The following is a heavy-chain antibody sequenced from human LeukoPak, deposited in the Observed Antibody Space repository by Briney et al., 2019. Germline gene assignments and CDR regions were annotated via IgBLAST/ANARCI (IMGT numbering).Heavy chain of an antibody. CDR1: GFTFSDYY. Sequence: PGGSLRLSCAASGFTFSDYYMSWIRRAPGKGLEWVSYISSSGSTIYYADSVKGRFTISRDNAKNSLYLQMNSLRAEDAAVYYCARGLNYDSSGSFDYWGQGTLVTVSS. CDR3: ARGLNYDSSGSFDY. D-gene: IGHD3-22*01. J-gene: IGHJ4*02. V-gene: IGHV3-11*04. CDR2: ISSSGSTI.